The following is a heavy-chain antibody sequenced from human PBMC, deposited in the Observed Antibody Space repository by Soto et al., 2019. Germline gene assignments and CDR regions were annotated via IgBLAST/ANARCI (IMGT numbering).Heavy chain of an antibody. CDR1: GFAFNEYA. V-gene: IGHV3-23*01. CDR2: ISGSGGAT. D-gene: IGHD2-2*01. Sequence: LRLSCAASGFAFNEYAMNWVRQAPGKGLEWVSGISGSGGATYYADSVKGRFTISRDNSKNTVFLQMHGLRAEDTALYYCAKDQNVVVVPAALLDFWGQGTRVTVSS. J-gene: IGHJ4*02. CDR3: AKDQNVVVVPAALLDF.